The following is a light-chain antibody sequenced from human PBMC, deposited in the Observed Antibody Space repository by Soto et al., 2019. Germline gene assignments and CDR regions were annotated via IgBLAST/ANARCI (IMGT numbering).Light chain of an antibody. CDR2: DVS. J-gene: IGLJ1*01. CDR1: SSDIGGSNS. Sequence: QSALTQPASVSGSPGQSITISCTGTSSDIGGSNSVSWYQQHPGKAPKIMIYDVSNRPSGVSNRFSGSKSGNTASLTISGLQAEDEADYYCSSYTSSSTPYVFGTGTKVTVL. CDR3: SSYTSSSTPYV. V-gene: IGLV2-14*01.